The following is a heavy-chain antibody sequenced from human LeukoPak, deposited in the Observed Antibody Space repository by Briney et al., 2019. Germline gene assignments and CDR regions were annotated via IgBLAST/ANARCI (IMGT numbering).Heavy chain of an antibody. J-gene: IGHJ4*02. V-gene: IGHV4-39*01. CDR1: GGSISSSSYY. Sequence: PSETLSLTCIVSGGSISSSSYYWGWMRQPPGKGLEWIGSIYYSGSTYYNPSLKSRVTISVDTSKNQFSLKLSSVTAADTAVYHCARHWNGMAVAGLWGQGTLVTVSS. CDR3: ARHWNGMAVAGL. D-gene: IGHD6-19*01. CDR2: IYYSGST.